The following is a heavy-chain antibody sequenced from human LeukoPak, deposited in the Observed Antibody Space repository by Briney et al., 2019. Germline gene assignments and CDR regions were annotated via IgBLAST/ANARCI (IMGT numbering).Heavy chain of an antibody. CDR1: VYTLTELF. J-gene: IGHJ4*02. CDR2: FDPEDGET. V-gene: IGHV1-24*01. D-gene: IGHD6-19*01. CDR3: ATRAVAGTVDY. Sequence: ASVKVSCKVSVYTLTELFMHWGRQAPGNGREGMGGFDPEDGETIYAQKFHGRVPMTEDTSTDTAYMELSSLRSEDAAVYYCATRAVAGTVDYWGKGTLVTVSS.